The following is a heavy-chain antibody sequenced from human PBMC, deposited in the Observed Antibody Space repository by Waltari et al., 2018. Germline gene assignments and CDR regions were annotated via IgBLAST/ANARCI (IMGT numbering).Heavy chain of an antibody. J-gene: IGHJ3*01. CDR3: ATYIGASIGTAAFDV. Sequence: QLQLQESGPGLVKPSETLSLSCSVSGGSITSNRHYWGWIRQPPGQGLEWIGTISYNGATYSSPSLRGRVTVSRDTSINQLSLKLGSVTAADTAVYYCATYIGASIGTAAFDVWGQGTMVTVSS. D-gene: IGHD5-12*01. CDR2: ISYNGAT. CDR1: GGSITSNRHY. V-gene: IGHV4-39*01.